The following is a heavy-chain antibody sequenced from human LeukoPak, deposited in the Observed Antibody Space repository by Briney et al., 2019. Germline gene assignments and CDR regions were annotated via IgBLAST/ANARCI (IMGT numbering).Heavy chain of an antibody. CDR3: AKQVTSLVLPPGIFDY. V-gene: IGHV3-23*01. D-gene: IGHD3-10*01. J-gene: IGHJ4*02. CDR1: GFTFSSYA. CDR2: ISSSGGST. Sequence: PGGSLRLSCAASGFTFSSYAMSWVRQAPGKGLEWVSAISSSGGSTYYADSVKGRFTISRDNSKNALYLQMNSLRAEDTAVYYCAKQVTSLVLPPGIFDYGGQGTLVTVSS.